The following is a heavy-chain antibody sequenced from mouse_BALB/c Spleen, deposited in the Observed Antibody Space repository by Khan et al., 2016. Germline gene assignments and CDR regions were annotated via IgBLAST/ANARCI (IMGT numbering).Heavy chain of an antibody. CDR1: GFTFSTFG. CDR3: ARIGRGRNDAMDY. D-gene: IGHD2-1*01. J-gene: IGHJ4*01. CDR2: ISTGSTTI. V-gene: IGHV5-17*02. Sequence: EVELVESGGGLVKPGGSRKLSCAASGFTFSTFGMHWVRQAPEKGLEWVALISTGSTTIYYADTVKGRFTISRDNPKNSLFLQMTSLRSEDTAMYDGARIGRGRNDAMDYWGQGTSVTVSS.